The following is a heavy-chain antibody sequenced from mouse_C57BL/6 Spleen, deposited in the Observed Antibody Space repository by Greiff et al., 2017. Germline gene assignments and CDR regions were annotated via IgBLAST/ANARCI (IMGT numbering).Heavy chain of an antibody. V-gene: IGHV3-6*01. CDR2: ISYDGSN. J-gene: IGHJ2*01. D-gene: IGHD3-1*01. Sequence: EVKLQESGPGLVKPSQSLSLTCSVTGYSITSGYYWNWIRQFPGNKLEWMGYISYDGSNNYNPSLKNRISITRDTSKNQFFLKLNSVTTEDTATYYCAREHKSNYFDYWGQGTTLTVSS. CDR1: GYSITSGYY. CDR3: AREHKSNYFDY.